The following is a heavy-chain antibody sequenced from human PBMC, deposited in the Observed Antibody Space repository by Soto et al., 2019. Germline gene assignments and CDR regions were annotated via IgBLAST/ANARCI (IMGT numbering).Heavy chain of an antibody. Sequence: EVQLVESGGGLVQPGGSLRLSCAASGFTFSDHYMDWVRQAPGKGLEWVGRTRNKANSYTTEYAASVKGRFTISRDDSKNSLYLQMNSLKPEDTAVYYCARGNRAFDYWGQGTLVTVSS. J-gene: IGHJ4*02. V-gene: IGHV3-72*01. D-gene: IGHD4-4*01. CDR2: TRNKANSYTT. CDR3: ARGNRAFDY. CDR1: GFTFSDHY.